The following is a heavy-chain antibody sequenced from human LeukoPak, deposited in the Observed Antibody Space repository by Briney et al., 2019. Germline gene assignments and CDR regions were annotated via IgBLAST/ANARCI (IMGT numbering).Heavy chain of an antibody. V-gene: IGHV3-7*01. CDR3: ARPLRGDYYDSSGSNFDY. D-gene: IGHD3-22*01. CDR2: IKQDGSEK. J-gene: IGHJ4*02. CDR1: GFTFSSYW. Sequence: GGSLRLSCAASGFTFSSYWMSWVRQAPGKGLEWVANIKQDGSEKYYVDSVKGRFTISRDNAKNSLYLQMNSLRAEDTAVYYCARPLRGDYYDSSGSNFDYWGQGTLVTVSS.